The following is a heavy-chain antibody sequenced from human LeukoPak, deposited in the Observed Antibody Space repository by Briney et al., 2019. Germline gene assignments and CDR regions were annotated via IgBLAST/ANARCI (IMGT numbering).Heavy chain of an antibody. Sequence: SETLSLTCTVSGGSISSGDYYWSWIRQPPGKGLEWIGYIYYSGSTYYNPALKSRVTISVDTYKNQFSLKLSSMPGADTVVFFCARDRGSGSYQHYYYYYFMDVWGKGTTVTVSS. D-gene: IGHD3-10*01. V-gene: IGHV4-30-4*08. CDR1: GGSISSGDYY. J-gene: IGHJ6*03. CDR2: IYYSGST. CDR3: ARDRGSGSYQHYYYYYFMDV.